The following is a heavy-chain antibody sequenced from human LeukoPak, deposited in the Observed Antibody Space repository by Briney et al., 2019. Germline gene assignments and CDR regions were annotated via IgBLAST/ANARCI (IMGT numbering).Heavy chain of an antibody. Sequence: GGSLRLSCAASGFTFSSYSMNWVRQAPGKGLEWVSSISSSSSYIYYADSVKGRFTISRDDAKNSLYLQMNSLRAEDTAVYYCARDHYDSSGYLFDYWGQGTLVTVSS. J-gene: IGHJ4*02. D-gene: IGHD3-22*01. CDR1: GFTFSSYS. CDR3: ARDHYDSSGYLFDY. V-gene: IGHV3-21*01. CDR2: ISSSSSYI.